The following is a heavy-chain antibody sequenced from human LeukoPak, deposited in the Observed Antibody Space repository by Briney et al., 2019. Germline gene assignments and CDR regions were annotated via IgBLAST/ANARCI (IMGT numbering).Heavy chain of an antibody. J-gene: IGHJ4*02. CDR3: AKASHCSSTSCYLDY. CDR1: GFTFDDYA. D-gene: IGHD2-2*01. V-gene: IGHV3-9*01. Sequence: GRSLRLSCAASGFTFDDYAMHWVRQAPGKGLEWVSGISWNSGSIVYADSVKGRFTISRDNAKNSLYLQMNSLRAEDTALYYCAKASHCSSTSCYLDYWGQGTLVTVSS. CDR2: ISWNSGSI.